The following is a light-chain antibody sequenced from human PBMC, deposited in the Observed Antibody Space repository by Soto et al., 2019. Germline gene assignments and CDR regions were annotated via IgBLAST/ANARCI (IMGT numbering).Light chain of an antibody. V-gene: IGLV2-14*01. CDR3: ISYTGSSTSYV. CDR2: GVS. J-gene: IGLJ1*01. Sequence: QCVLTQPASVSGSPGQSITISCSGRRSDIGSYNYVAWYQQFPGKTPKILIYGVSNRPSGVSSRFSGSKSSNTASLTISGLQAEDEADYYCISYTGSSTSYVFGSGTKVTVL. CDR1: RSDIGSYNY.